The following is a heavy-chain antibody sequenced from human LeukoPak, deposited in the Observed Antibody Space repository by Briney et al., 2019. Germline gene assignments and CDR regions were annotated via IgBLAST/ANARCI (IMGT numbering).Heavy chain of an antibody. D-gene: IGHD1-1*01. V-gene: IGHV4-59*01. CDR1: GGSISSYY. CDR2: IHHSGST. CDR3: AGRYNWNDEGWFDP. Sequence: SQTLSLTCTVSGGSISSYYWSWIRQPPGKGLEWIGYIHHSGSTNYNPSLKSRVTISVDTSKNQFSLKLSSVTAADTAVYYCAGRYNWNDEGWFDPWGQGTLVTVSS. J-gene: IGHJ5*02.